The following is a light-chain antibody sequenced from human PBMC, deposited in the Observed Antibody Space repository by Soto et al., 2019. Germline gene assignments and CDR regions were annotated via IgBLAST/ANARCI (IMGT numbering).Light chain of an antibody. CDR1: QSINSW. CDR2: KAS. J-gene: IGKJ1*01. V-gene: IGKV1-5*03. CDR3: QQYNSYPWT. Sequence: DIQMTQSPSTLSASVGDRVTITCRASQSINSWLAWYQQKPGKAPKLLIYKASSFESGVPSRFSGSGSGTELTLTISSLQPDDFATYYCQQYNSYPWTFGQGTKVEIK.